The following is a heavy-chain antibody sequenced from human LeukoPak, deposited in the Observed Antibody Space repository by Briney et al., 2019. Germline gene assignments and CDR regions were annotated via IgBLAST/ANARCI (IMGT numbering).Heavy chain of an antibody. D-gene: IGHD3-22*01. J-gene: IGHJ6*02. Sequence: GASVKVSCKASGGTFSSYAISWVRQAPGQGLEWMGGIIPIFGTPNYAQKFQGRVTITADESTSTAYMELSSLRSEDTAVYYCARSTTYYYDSSGYYYVDYYYYYGMDVWGQGTTVTVSS. CDR2: IIPIFGTP. CDR1: GGTFSSYA. V-gene: IGHV1-69*13. CDR3: ARSTTYYYDSSGYYYVDYYYYYGMDV.